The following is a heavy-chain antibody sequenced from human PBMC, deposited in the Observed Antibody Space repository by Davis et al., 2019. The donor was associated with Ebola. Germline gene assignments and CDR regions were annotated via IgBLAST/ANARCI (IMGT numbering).Heavy chain of an antibody. CDR3: ASGSYAFGGGY. Sequence: GESLKISCAASESTFATYWMHWVRQVPGKAPVWVARMNSDGTVITYADSVKGRFTISRDNDKNKLYLQMNSLRVEDTAVYHCASGSYAFGGGYWGRGTLVTVSS. D-gene: IGHD3-16*01. CDR1: ESTFATYW. J-gene: IGHJ4*02. V-gene: IGHV3-74*03. CDR2: MNSDGTVI.